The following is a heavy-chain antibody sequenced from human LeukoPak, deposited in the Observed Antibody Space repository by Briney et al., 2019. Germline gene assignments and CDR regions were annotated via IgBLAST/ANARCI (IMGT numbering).Heavy chain of an antibody. CDR2: ISSSGTTV. CDR1: GFTFRDHE. D-gene: IGHD1-14*01. Sequence: GGSLRLSCAASGFTFRDHEMNWARQAPGKGLEWVSYISSSGTTVYYPDSVKGRFSISRDNAKNSLYLQMNSLRAEDTAVYFCAAKEGTQSDFDYWGQGTLVTVSS. CDR3: AAKEGTQSDFDY. V-gene: IGHV3-48*03. J-gene: IGHJ4*02.